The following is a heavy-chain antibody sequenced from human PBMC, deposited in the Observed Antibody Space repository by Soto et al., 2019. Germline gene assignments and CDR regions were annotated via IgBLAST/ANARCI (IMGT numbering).Heavy chain of an antibody. CDR2: ISYDGSNK. V-gene: IGHV3-30-3*01. D-gene: IGHD2-15*01. CDR3: ARDTGSCYSCPPNYYYYYGMDV. CDR1: GFTFSSYA. Sequence: GGSLRLSCAASGFTFSSYAMHWVRQAPGKGLEWVAVISYDGSNKYYADSVKGRFTISRDNSKNTLYLQINSLRAEDTAVYYCARDTGSCYSCPPNYYYYYGMDVWGQGTTVTVSS. J-gene: IGHJ6*02.